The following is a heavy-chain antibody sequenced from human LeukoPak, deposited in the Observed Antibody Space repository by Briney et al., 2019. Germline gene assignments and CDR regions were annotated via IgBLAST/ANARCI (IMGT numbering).Heavy chain of an antibody. Sequence: ASVKVSCKASGYTFTGYCMHWVRQAPGQGLEWMGWINPNSGGTNYAQKFQGRVTMTRDTSTSTVYMELSSLRSEDTAVYYCARGAVVVVTANRYRGWFDPWGQGTLVTVSS. V-gene: IGHV1-2*02. CDR1: GYTFTGYC. CDR2: INPNSGGT. J-gene: IGHJ5*02. CDR3: ARGAVVVVTANRYRGWFDP. D-gene: IGHD2-21*02.